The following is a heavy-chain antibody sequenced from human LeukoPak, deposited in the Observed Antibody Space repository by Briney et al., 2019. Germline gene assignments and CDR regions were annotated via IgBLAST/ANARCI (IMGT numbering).Heavy chain of an antibody. V-gene: IGHV4-39*07. J-gene: IGHJ4*02. CDR2: IYYSGST. CDR1: GGSVSSSSYY. CDR3: ARNYGDYVYDLYFDY. Sequence: SETLSLTCTVSGGSVSSSSYYWGWIRQPPGKGLVWIGSIYYSGSTYYNPSLKSRVTISVDTSKNQFSLKLSSVTAADTAVYYCARNYGDYVYDLYFDYWGQGTLVTVSS. D-gene: IGHD4-17*01.